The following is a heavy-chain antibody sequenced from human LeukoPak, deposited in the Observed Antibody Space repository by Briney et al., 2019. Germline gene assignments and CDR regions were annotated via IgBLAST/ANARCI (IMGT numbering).Heavy chain of an antibody. Sequence: GGSLRLSCAASGFTFSSFDMHWVRQPTGQGLEWVSTIGTASDTYYPGSVEGRFTLSRDNAKNSLYLQMNSLTAGDTALYYCARGPPLGKHYYIDVCGKGTTVTVSS. CDR2: IGTASDT. D-gene: IGHD1-1*01. J-gene: IGHJ6*03. CDR1: GFTFSSFD. V-gene: IGHV3-13*01. CDR3: ARGPPLGKHYYIDV.